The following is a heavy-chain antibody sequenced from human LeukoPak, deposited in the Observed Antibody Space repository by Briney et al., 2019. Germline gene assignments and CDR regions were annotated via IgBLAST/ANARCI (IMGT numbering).Heavy chain of an antibody. Sequence: ASVKVSCKASGYTFTNYGVTWVRQAPGQGLVWMGWTSLYSGHTNYAQKFQGRVSMTTDTSTSTAYMELRSLRSDDTAVYYCARVTRGVNTDYWGQGTLVTVSS. CDR1: GYTFTNYG. D-gene: IGHD2/OR15-2a*01. CDR3: ARVTRGVNTDY. J-gene: IGHJ4*02. CDR2: TSLYSGHT. V-gene: IGHV1-18*01.